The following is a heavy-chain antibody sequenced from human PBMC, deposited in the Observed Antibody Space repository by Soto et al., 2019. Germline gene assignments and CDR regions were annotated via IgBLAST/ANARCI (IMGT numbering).Heavy chain of an antibody. D-gene: IGHD3-3*01. Sequence: VSVKVYWTASGSTFPGSRIILGRQAPGQGLEWMGWISVYSGNTNYAQKLQGRVTMTTDTSTSTAYMELRSLRSDDTAVYYCARERITIFGVADNSDYWGQGNRVTVS. J-gene: IGHJ4*02. CDR3: ARERITIFGVADNSDY. CDR1: GSTFPGSR. CDR2: ISVYSGNT. V-gene: IGHV1-18*04.